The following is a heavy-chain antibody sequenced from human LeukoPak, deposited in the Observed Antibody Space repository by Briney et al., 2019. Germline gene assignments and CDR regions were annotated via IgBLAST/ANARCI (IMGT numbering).Heavy chain of an antibody. J-gene: IGHJ4*02. Sequence: SETLSLTCTVSGGSISSSSYYWGWIRQPPGKGLEWIGSIYYSGSTYYNPSLKSRVTISVDTSKNQFSLKLSSVTAADTAVYYCASQRWPEIRLDYWGQGTLVTVSS. V-gene: IGHV4-39*01. CDR3: ASQRWPEIRLDY. D-gene: IGHD5-24*01. CDR2: IYYSGST. CDR1: GGSISSSSYY.